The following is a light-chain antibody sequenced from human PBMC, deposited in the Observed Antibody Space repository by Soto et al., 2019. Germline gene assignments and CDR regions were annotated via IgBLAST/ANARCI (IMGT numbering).Light chain of an antibody. CDR3: SSYAGRKSVI. V-gene: IGLV2-8*01. J-gene: IGLJ2*01. CDR1: STDVGGY. Sequence: QSALTQPPSASGSPGQSVTISCTGTSTDVGGYVSWYQQHPGKAPKLIIYEVSKRPSGVPDRFSGSRSGNTASLIVSGLQAEDEAAYYCSSYAGRKSVIFGGGTKVTVL. CDR2: EVS.